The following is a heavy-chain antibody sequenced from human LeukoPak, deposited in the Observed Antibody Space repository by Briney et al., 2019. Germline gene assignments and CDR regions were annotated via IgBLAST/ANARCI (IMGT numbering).Heavy chain of an antibody. CDR3: ARALTTVTTGYYYYYGMDV. CDR2: INAGNGNT. Sequence: ASVKVSCRASGYTFTSYAMHWVRQAPGQRLEWRGWINAGNGNTKYSQKFQGRVTITRDTSASTAYMELSSLRSEDTAVYYCARALTTVTTGYYYYYGMDVWGQGTTVTASS. V-gene: IGHV1-3*01. D-gene: IGHD4-17*01. CDR1: GYTFTSYA. J-gene: IGHJ6*02.